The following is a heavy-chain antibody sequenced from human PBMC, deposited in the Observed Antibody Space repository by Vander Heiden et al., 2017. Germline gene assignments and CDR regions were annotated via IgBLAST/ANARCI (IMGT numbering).Heavy chain of an antibody. CDR1: GLPFRRTA. CDR3: AKDFGDNGFYYGLDV. D-gene: IGHD1-20*01. V-gene: IGHV3-23*01. CDR2: ISGSGSNT. Sequence: VQLLESGGGVVQPGGSLRLSCAASGLPFRRTAMNWVRQAPGKGLEWVSVISGSGSNTYYADSVKGRFTISRDNSKNTLYLQMSSLRAEDTAVYYCAKDFGDNGFYYGLDVWGQGTTVTVSS. J-gene: IGHJ6*02.